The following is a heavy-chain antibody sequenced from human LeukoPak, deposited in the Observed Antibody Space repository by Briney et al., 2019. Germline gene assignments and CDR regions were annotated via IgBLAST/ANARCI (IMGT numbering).Heavy chain of an antibody. CDR1: GGPISNYY. J-gene: IGHJ5*02. V-gene: IGHV4-4*07. CDR2: IYTSGST. CDR3: SRGGRYNYNSVAYFDP. D-gene: IGHD1-1*01. Sequence: PSETLSLTCTVSGGPISNYYWSWIRQPAGKGLEWIGRIYTSGSTSYNPSLKSRVTMSVDTSKNQFSLKLSSVTAADTAVYYCSRGGRYNYNSVAYFDPWGQGTLVTVSS.